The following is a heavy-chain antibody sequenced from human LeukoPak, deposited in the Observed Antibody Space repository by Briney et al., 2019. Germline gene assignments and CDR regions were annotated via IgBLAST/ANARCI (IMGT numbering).Heavy chain of an antibody. CDR1: GFTFTSYW. Sequence: PGGSLRLSCATSGFTFTSYWMHWVRQAPGKGLVWVSNINDSGSNTKYADAVKGRVTVSRDNAKNTLYMQMESRRAEDTAVYYCARGGKVVTGLDSWGQGALVTVFS. V-gene: IGHV3-74*03. CDR3: ARGGKVVTGLDS. CDR2: INDSGSNT. J-gene: IGHJ4*02. D-gene: IGHD2-21*02.